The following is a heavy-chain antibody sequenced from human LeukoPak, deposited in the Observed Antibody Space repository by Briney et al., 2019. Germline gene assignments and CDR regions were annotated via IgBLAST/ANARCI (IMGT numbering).Heavy chain of an antibody. J-gene: IGHJ5*02. D-gene: IGHD2-2*01. CDR2: ISWNSGSI. CDR1: GFTFDDYA. Sequence: PGGSLRLSCAASGFTFDDYAMHWVRQAPGKGLEWVSGISWNSGSIGYADSVKGRFTISRDNAKNSLYLQMNSLRAEDTALYDCSKGYCSSPSCGGMLDPWGQGTLVPVSP. CDR3: SKGYCSSPSCGGMLDP. V-gene: IGHV3-9*01.